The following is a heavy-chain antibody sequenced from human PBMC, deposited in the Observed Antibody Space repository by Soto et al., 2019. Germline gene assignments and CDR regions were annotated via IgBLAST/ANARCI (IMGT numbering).Heavy chain of an antibody. CDR1: GFTFSSYW. CDR2: IKQDGSEK. D-gene: IGHD3-10*01. CDR3: ARIIYGSGSYNYYYYYYMDV. Sequence: GGSLRLSCAASGFTFSSYWMSWVRQAPGKGLEWVANIKQDGSEKYYVDSVKGRFTISRDNAKNSLYLQMNSLRAEDTAVYYCARIIYGSGSYNYYYYYYMDVWGKGTTVTVSS. V-gene: IGHV3-7*01. J-gene: IGHJ6*03.